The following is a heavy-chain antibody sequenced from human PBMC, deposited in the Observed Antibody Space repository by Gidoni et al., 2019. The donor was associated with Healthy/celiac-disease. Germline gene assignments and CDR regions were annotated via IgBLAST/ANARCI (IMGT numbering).Heavy chain of an antibody. D-gene: IGHD3-16*02. J-gene: IGHJ5*02. CDR3: ARDIKDYIWGSYRYPNWFDP. CDR2: IYHSGST. V-gene: IGHV4-38-2*02. Sequence: QVQLQESGPGLVKPSETLSLTCAVSGYSISSGYSWGWIRQPPGKGMAWIGSIYHSGSTYYNPSLKSRVTISVDTSKNQCSLKLSSVTAADTAVYYCARDIKDYIWGSYRYPNWFDPWGQGTLVTVSS. CDR1: GYSISSGYS.